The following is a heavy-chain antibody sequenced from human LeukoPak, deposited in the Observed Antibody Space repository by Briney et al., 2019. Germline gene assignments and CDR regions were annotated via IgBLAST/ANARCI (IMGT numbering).Heavy chain of an antibody. CDR3: ARVRNYPDAFDI. CDR1: GGSISNYY. CDR2: IYDTGST. V-gene: IGHV4-59*01. Sequence: SETLSLTCTVSGGSISNYYWAWIRQPPGKGLEWIGYIYDTGSTKYNPSLKSRLTISLHTSRNQFSLNLSSLTAAGTAIYYCARVRNYPDAFDIWGQGTMVTVSS. D-gene: IGHD5-24*01. J-gene: IGHJ3*02.